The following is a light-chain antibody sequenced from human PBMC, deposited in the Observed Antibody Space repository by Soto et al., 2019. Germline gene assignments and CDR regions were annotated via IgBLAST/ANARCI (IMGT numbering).Light chain of an antibody. J-gene: IGLJ1*01. Sequence: QLVLTQPASVSGSPGQSITISCTGTGSDVGGYNYVSWYQQHPGKAPKLMIYEVSNRPSGVSNRFSGSKSGNTASLTISGLQAEDEADYYCCSYTSSSSYVFGTGTKLTVL. CDR3: CSYTSSSSYV. CDR1: GSDVGGYNY. V-gene: IGLV2-14*01. CDR2: EVS.